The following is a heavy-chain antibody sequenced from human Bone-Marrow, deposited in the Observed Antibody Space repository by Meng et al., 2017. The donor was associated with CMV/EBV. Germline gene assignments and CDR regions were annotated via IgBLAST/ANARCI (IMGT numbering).Heavy chain of an antibody. D-gene: IGHD5-18*01. CDR1: GFTFSSYW. J-gene: IGHJ6*02. Sequence: GESLKISCAASGFTFSSYWMHWVRQAPGKGLVWVSRINSDGSSTSYADSVKGRFTISRDNAKNTLYLQMNSLRAEDTAVYYCARAYSYGYPPYYYGMAVWGQGHTVNVSS. CDR3: ARAYSYGYPPYYYGMAV. CDR2: INSDGSST. V-gene: IGHV3-74*01.